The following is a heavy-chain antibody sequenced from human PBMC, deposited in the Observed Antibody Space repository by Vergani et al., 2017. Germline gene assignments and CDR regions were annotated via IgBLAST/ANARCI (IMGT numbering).Heavy chain of an antibody. CDR2: ISSSSSYI. Sequence: EVQLVESGGGLVKPGGSLRLSCAASGFTFSSYSMNWVRQAPGKGLEWVSSISSSSSYIYYADSVKGRFTISRDNAKNSLYLQMNSLRAEDTAVCYCARTHFWSGYYYFDYWGQGTLVTVSS. CDR3: ARTHFWSGYYYFDY. CDR1: GFTFSSYS. J-gene: IGHJ4*02. D-gene: IGHD3-3*02. V-gene: IGHV3-21*01.